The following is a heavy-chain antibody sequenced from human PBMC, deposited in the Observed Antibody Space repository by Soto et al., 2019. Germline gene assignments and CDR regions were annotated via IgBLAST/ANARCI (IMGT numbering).Heavy chain of an antibody. J-gene: IGHJ6*02. CDR2: IYYSGST. CDR3: ARAIVVTIGGMDV. Sequence: SETLSLTCTVSCGSISSADYYWSWVRQPPGKGLEWIGYIYYSGSTFFNPSLKSRVTISKDTSRNQFSLRLNSVTAADTAVYYCARAIVVTIGGMDVWGQGTTVTVSS. D-gene: IGHD5-12*01. V-gene: IGHV4-30-4*01. CDR1: CGSISSADYY.